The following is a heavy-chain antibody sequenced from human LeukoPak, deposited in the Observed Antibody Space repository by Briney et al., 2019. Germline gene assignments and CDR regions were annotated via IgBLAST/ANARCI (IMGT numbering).Heavy chain of an antibody. J-gene: IGHJ4*02. CDR2: IYTSGST. CDR1: GGSISSYY. V-gene: IGHV4-4*07. Sequence: SETLSLTCTVSGGSISSYYWSWIRQPAGKGLEWIGRIYTSGSTNYNPSLKSRVTISVDTSKNQFSLKLSSVTAADTAVYYCAREKIVVVPPYYFDYWGQGTLVTVSS. CDR3: AREKIVVVPPYYFDY. D-gene: IGHD3-22*01.